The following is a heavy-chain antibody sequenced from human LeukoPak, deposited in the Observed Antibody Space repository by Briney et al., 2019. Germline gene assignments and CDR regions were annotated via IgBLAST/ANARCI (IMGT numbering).Heavy chain of an antibody. V-gene: IGHV3-74*01. CDR3: ARTGNGRVYDL. J-gene: IGHJ4*02. CDR2: ISPDGSSA. D-gene: IGHD1-1*01. Sequence: PGGSLRLSCAASGFTFSSYWMHWVRQAPGKGLVWVSRISPDGSSALYADSVKGRFTISRDSSKNTVNLQLDSLRVEDTATYYCARTGNGRVYDLWGQGTLVTVSS. CDR1: GFTFSSYW.